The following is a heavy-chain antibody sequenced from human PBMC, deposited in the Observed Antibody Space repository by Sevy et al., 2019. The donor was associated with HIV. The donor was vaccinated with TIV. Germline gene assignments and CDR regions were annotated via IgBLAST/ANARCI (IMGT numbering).Heavy chain of an antibody. D-gene: IGHD3-9*01. Sequence: GGSLRLSCEVSGLSVTNNGMHWVRQAPGKGLEWVAVISYDGINKYYGDYVKGRFIISRDRSKNTLYLQMNILRIEDTAVYYCAKDFTGFYGMDVWGQGTTVTVSS. J-gene: IGHJ6*02. V-gene: IGHV3-30*18. CDR3: AKDFTGFYGMDV. CDR1: GLSVTNNG. CDR2: ISYDGINK.